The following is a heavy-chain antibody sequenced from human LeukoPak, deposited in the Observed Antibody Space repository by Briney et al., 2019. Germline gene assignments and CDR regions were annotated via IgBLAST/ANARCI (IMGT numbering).Heavy chain of an antibody. CDR3: ARDTSSIVGPRFDY. CDR1: GFTFSNFW. J-gene: IGHJ4*02. D-gene: IGHD1-26*01. V-gene: IGHV3-7*01. CDR2: IKHDGSEK. Sequence: GGSLRLSCAASGFTFSNFWMSWVRQLPGKRLEGVGNIKHDGSEKYYLDSLKGRFTISRDNAKNSVYLHVNSLRAEDTAVYYCARDTSSIVGPRFDYWGQGTLVTVSS.